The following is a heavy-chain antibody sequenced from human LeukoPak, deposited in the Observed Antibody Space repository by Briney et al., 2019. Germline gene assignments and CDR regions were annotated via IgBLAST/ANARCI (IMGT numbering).Heavy chain of an antibody. J-gene: IGHJ2*01. CDR3: ARDRLAAAGTYWYFDL. CDR1: GFTFSSYG. D-gene: IGHD6-13*01. V-gene: IGHV3-30*02. CDR2: IRYDGNDK. Sequence: PGGSLRLSCAASGFTFSSYGMHWVRQAPGKGLEWVAFIRYDGNDKYYADSVKGRFTISRDKSKNTLYLQMNSLRAEDTAVYYCARDRLAAAGTYWYFDLWGRGTLVTVSS.